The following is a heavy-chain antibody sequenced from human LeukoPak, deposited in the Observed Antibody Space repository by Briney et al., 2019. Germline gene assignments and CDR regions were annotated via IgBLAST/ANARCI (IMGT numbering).Heavy chain of an antibody. CDR1: EFTFSSYA. Sequence: GGSLRLSCAASEFTFSSYAMTWVRQAPGKGLEWVSSISGASIIPHFADSVKGRFTISRDNSKNTLYLQMNSLRAEDTAVYYCARDRASRNYYDSSGYSAYYFDYWGQGTLVTVSS. CDR2: ISGASIIP. D-gene: IGHD3-22*01. V-gene: IGHV3-23*01. J-gene: IGHJ4*02. CDR3: ARDRASRNYYDSSGYSAYYFDY.